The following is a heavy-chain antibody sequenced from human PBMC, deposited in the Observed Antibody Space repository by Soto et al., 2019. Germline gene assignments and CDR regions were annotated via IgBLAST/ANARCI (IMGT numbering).Heavy chain of an antibody. CDR1: GFTFSSYY. D-gene: IGHD6-19*01. J-gene: IGHJ4*02. CDR3: APVGLGVSSGWSGFDY. V-gene: IGHV3-30*03. CDR2: ITSDGGNK. Sequence: SLRLSGAASGFTFSSYYMHWVRQAAGKGLEWAAAITSDGGNKVYGDSAKGRFTISRDNSKNTVDLQMNSLRVEDTGIYYRAPVGLGVSSGWSGFDYWGQGTLVTVSS.